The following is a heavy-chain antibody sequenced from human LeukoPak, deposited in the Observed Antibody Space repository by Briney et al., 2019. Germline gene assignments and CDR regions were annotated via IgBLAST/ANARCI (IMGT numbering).Heavy chain of an antibody. V-gene: IGHV4-59*01. CDR2: IYYSGST. Sequence: SETLSLTCTVSGGSISSYYWSWIRQPPGKGLEWIGYIYYSGSTNYNPSLKSRVTISVDTSKNQFSLKLSSVTAADTAVYYCARVLSQGPVAAAPFDYWGQGTLVTVSS. CDR1: GGSISSYY. CDR3: ARVLSQGPVAAAPFDY. D-gene: IGHD6-13*01. J-gene: IGHJ4*02.